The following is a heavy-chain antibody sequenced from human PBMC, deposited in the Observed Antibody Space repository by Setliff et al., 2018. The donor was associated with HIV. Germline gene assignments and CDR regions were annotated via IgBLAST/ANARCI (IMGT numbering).Heavy chain of an antibody. CDR3: ERVAHRLSGRIDY. Sequence: ASVKVSCKLSGYTFTDFWIHWVRQAPGQGLESMGWIDPDKGDTGYAHKFQGRVIMTRDTSTSTVYMELHWLTSDDTAVYYCERVAHRLSGRIDYRGQGTQVTVSS. J-gene: IGHJ4*02. CDR1: GYTFTDFW. V-gene: IGHV1-2*02. D-gene: IGHD3-10*01. CDR2: IDPDKGDT.